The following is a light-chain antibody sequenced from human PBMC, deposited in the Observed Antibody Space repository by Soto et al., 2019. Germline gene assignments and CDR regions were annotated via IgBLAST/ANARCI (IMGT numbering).Light chain of an antibody. CDR2: EIF. CDR1: SSNIGAGYD. J-gene: IGLJ2*01. V-gene: IGLV1-40*01. CDR3: SSYTTDNTHV. Sequence: QSVLTQPPSVSGAPGQTITISCTGDSSNIGAGYDVHWYQQLPGTAPKLMIFEIFNRPSGISNRFSGSKSGNTASLTISGLQAEDEAYYYCSSYTTDNTHVFGGGTKVTVL.